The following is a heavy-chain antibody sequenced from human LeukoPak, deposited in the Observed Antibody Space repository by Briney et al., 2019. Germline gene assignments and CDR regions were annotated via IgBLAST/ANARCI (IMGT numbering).Heavy chain of an antibody. CDR3: ARDQRSGDYYFDY. V-gene: IGHV1-2*02. CDR2: INPNSGGT. D-gene: IGHD3-10*01. CDR1: GYTFTGYY. Sequence: GASVKVSCKASGYTFTGYYMHWVRQAPGQGLEWMGWINPNSGGTNYAQKFQGRVTMTRDTSISTAYMELSRLRSDDTAVYYCARDQRSGDYYFDYWGQGTLATVSS. J-gene: IGHJ4*02.